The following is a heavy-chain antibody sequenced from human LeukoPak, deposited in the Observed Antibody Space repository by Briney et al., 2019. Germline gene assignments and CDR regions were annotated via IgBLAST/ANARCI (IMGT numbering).Heavy chain of an antibody. J-gene: IGHJ4*02. CDR1: GFTFSNAW. Sequence: GGSLRLSCAASGFTFSNAWMSWVRQAPGKGLEWVGRIRTKSEGTTEYAAPVKGRFTISRDDSKNTLYLQMISLETEDTAVYYCTIDSNSGWTGYWGQGTLVTVSS. V-gene: IGHV3-15*01. CDR3: TIDSNSGWTGY. D-gene: IGHD6-19*01. CDR2: IRTKSEGTT.